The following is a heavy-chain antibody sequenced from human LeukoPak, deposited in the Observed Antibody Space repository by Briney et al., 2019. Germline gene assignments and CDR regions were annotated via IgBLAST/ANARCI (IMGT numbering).Heavy chain of an antibody. Sequence: GGTLRLSCSASGFTFTTYGMNWVRQAPGKGLEGVSGIGGSGVRTYYADSVKGRFTISRDNSRNTVYLQMKSLRDKDTAVYYCARDRAVIRYFDYWGQGTLVTVSS. V-gene: IGHV3-23*01. J-gene: IGHJ4*02. CDR2: IGGSGVRT. D-gene: IGHD6-19*01. CDR3: ARDRAVIRYFDY. CDR1: GFTFTTYG.